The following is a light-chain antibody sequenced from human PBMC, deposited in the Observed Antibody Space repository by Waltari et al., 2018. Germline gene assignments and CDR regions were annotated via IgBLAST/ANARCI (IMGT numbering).Light chain of an antibody. Sequence: QSALTQPPSASGSPGQSVTISCTGVSSDVGGHTYVSWYQQHPGKAPKVMIYEVNNRPSGSPERFSGSKSGNTASLTVSGLQAEDEASYYCSSYVDSNNILFGGGTKLTVL. J-gene: IGLJ2*01. CDR3: SSYVDSNNIL. V-gene: IGLV2-8*01. CDR1: SSDVGGHTY. CDR2: EVN.